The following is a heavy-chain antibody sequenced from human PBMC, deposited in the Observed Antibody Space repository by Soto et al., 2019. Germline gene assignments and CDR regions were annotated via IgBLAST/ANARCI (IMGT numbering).Heavy chain of an antibody. V-gene: IGHV1-2*02. CDR2: ISPKSGGT. CDR3: ARPPGYISDWYYFDL. J-gene: IGHJ4*02. D-gene: IGHD3-9*01. CDR1: GGTFSSYA. Sequence: GASVKVSCKASGGTFSSYAISWVRQAPGQGFEWMGRISPKSGGTNYAQKFQGRVSMTWDTSLKTAYMELSSLMSEDTAVYYCARPPGYISDWYYFDLWGQGTQVTVSS.